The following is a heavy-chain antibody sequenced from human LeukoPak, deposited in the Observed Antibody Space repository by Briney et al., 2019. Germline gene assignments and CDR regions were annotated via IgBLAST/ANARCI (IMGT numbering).Heavy chain of an antibody. CDR2: IKQDGTQK. Sequence: GGSLRLACAASGFTFSNYWMSWVRQAPGKGLEWVADIKQDGTQKYYVDSVEGRFTISRDNAKNSLYLQMNSLRVEDTAVYYCARDCGSDCSQAFDIWGQGTMVTVSS. J-gene: IGHJ3*02. V-gene: IGHV3-7*05. D-gene: IGHD2-21*02. CDR1: GFTFSNYW. CDR3: ARDCGSDCSQAFDI.